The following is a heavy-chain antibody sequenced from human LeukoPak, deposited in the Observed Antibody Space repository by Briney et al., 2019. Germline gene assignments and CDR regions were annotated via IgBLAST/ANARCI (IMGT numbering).Heavy chain of an antibody. CDR2: IKQDGSEK. J-gene: IGHJ4*02. V-gene: IGHV3-7*05. D-gene: IGHD5-18*01. CDR1: GFSFSSYW. CDR3: ARDGYSHPHGY. Sequence: GSLRLSCAASGFSFSSYWMSWVRQAPGKGLERVANIKQDGSEKYYVDSVKGRFTISRDNAKNSLYLQMNSLRAEDTAVYYCARDGYSHPHGYWGQGTLVTVSS.